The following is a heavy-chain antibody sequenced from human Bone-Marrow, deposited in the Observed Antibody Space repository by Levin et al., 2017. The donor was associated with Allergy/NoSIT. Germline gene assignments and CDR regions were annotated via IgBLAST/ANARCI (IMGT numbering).Heavy chain of an antibody. D-gene: IGHD3-22*01. CDR3: AGSDTSAYDSPFDW. CDR2: ISGSGGNT. Sequence: GGSLRLSCAASGFIFSNYAMNWVRQAPGKGLEWVSQISGSGGNTHYADSVKGRFTFSRDNSKNTLYLQMNSLRAEDTAVYYCAGSDTSAYDSPFDWWSQGTLVTVSS. J-gene: IGHJ4*02. V-gene: IGHV3-23*01. CDR1: GFIFSNYA.